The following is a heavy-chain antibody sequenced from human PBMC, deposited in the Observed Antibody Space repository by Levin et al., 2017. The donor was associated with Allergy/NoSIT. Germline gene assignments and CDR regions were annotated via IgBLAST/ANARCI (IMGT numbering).Heavy chain of an antibody. V-gene: IGHV5-51*01. Sequence: GESLKISCKCSGYIFSNYWIGWVRQMPGKGLEWMGIIYPGDSDTRYSPSFQGQVSISVDKSTSTAYLQWSSLKASDTAMYYCTRSQLTLSDFWGQGTLVTVSS. CDR1: GYIFSNYW. D-gene: IGHD2-8*01. CDR3: TRSQLTLSDF. CDR2: IYPGDSDT. J-gene: IGHJ4*02.